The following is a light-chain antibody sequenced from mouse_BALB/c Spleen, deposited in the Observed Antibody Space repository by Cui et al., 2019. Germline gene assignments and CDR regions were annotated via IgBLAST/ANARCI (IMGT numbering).Light chain of an antibody. Sequence: QIVFTHSPATMSASLGEEITLTCSASSSVSYMHWYQQKSGTSPKLLIYSTSNLASGVPSRFSGSGSGTFYSLTISSVEAEDAADYYCHQWSSYPWTFGGGTKLEIK. V-gene: IGKV4-80*01. CDR1: SSVSY. CDR2: STS. CDR3: HQWSSYPWT. J-gene: IGKJ1*01.